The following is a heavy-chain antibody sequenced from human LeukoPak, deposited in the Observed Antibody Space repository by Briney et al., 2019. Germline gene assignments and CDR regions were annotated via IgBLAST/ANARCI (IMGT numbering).Heavy chain of an antibody. V-gene: IGHV3-74*01. D-gene: IGHD2-15*01. CDR3: ARADKDYYGMDV. J-gene: IGHJ6*02. CDR2: INSDGSST. Sequence: GGSLRLSCAASGFTFSSYWMHWVRQAPGKGLVWVSRINSDGSSTSYADSVKGRFTIPRDNAKNTLYLQMNSLRAEDTAVYYCARADKDYYGMDVWGQGTTVTVSS. CDR1: GFTFSSYW.